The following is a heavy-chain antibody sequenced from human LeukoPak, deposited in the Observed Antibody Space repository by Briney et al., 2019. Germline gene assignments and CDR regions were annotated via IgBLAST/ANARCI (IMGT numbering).Heavy chain of an antibody. V-gene: IGHV1-69*13. CDR1: GGTFSSYA. D-gene: IGHD6-13*01. CDR3: ARDRDDIAAGYFDY. Sequence: SVKVSFKASGGTFSSYAISWVRQAPGQGLEWMGGIIPIFGTANYAQKFQGSVTITADESTSTAYMELSSLRSEDTAVYYCARDRDDIAAGYFDYWGQGTLVTVSS. CDR2: IIPIFGTA. J-gene: IGHJ4*02.